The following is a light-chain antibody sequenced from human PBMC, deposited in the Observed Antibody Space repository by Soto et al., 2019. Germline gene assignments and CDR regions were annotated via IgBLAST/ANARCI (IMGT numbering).Light chain of an antibody. J-gene: IGKJ5*01. CDR1: QSVSNSY. CDR3: QQYDSSPPIT. CDR2: GAA. Sequence: EIVLTQSPGTLSLSPGERATLSCRASQSVSNSYLAWYQQKPGQAPRLLIYGAATRATGIPDRFSGSGSGTDFILTISRLEPEDFAVYYCQQYDSSPPITFGQGTRLEIK. V-gene: IGKV3-20*01.